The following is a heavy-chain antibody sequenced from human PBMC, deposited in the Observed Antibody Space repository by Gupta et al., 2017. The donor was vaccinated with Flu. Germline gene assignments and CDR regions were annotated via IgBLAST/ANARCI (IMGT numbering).Heavy chain of an antibody. CDR3: TRNRGCSSTSCYVGGDY. CDR1: GLTFGVYA. CDR2: IRSKAYGGTT. J-gene: IGHJ4*02. V-gene: IGHV3-49*03. D-gene: IGHD2-2*01. Sequence: EVQLVESGGGLVQPGRSLRLSCTVSGLTFGVYAMRWSRQAPRKGLEWVGFIRSKAYGGTTEYAASVKGRFTISRDDSKSIAYLQMNSLKTEDTAVYYCTRNRGCSSTSCYVGGDYWGQGTLVTVSS.